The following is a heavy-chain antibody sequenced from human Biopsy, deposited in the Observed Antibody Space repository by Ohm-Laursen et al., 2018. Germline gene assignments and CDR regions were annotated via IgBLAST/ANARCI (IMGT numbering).Heavy chain of an antibody. Sequence: GTLSLTCTVYGESFNGYYWSWIRQTPGKGLEWIGEINHSGRTNYNPSLKSRVTISVDTSKNQFSLKVRSVTAADTAVYYCVRDVDYYDPYHYYALDVWGQGTTVTVSS. V-gene: IGHV4-34*01. CDR2: INHSGRT. J-gene: IGHJ6*02. D-gene: IGHD3-22*01. CDR1: GESFNGYY. CDR3: VRDVDYYDPYHYYALDV.